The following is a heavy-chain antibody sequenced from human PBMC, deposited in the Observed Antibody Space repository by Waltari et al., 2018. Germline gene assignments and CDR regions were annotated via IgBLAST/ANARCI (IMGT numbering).Heavy chain of an antibody. CDR2: SYYSGST. Sequence: QVQLQESGPGLVKPSETLSLTCTVSGGSISSYYWSWIRQPPGKGLEWIGYSYYSGSTNDDPSLKSRVTISVDTSKYQFSLRLSSVTAADTAVYYCARDRDSYGFGGYYYYMDVWGKGTTVTVSS. CDR3: ARDRDSYGFGGYYYYMDV. J-gene: IGHJ6*03. D-gene: IGHD5-18*01. CDR1: GGSISSYY. V-gene: IGHV4-59*01.